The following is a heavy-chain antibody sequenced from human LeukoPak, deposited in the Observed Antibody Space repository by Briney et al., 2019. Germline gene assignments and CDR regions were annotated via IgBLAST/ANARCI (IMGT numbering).Heavy chain of an antibody. V-gene: IGHV4-30-2*02. CDR3: ARLVPAAMMYYYDSSGNAFDI. CDR2: IYPRGST. CDR1: GGSISSGSYS. Sequence: SQTLSLTCAVSGGSISSGSYSWSWIRQPPGKGLEWIGYIYPRGSTYYNPSLKSRVILSLDKSANQFSLNLSSVTAADTAVYYCARLVPAAMMYYYDSSGNAFDIWGQGTMVTVSS. J-gene: IGHJ3*02. D-gene: IGHD3-22*01.